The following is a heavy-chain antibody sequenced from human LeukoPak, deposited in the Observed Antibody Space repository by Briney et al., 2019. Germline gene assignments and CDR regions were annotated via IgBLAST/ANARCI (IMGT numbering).Heavy chain of an antibody. Sequence: ASVKVSCKASGYTFTSYGISWVRQAPGQGLEWMGWISAYNGNTNYAQKLQGRVTMTTDTSTSTAYMELRSLRSDDTAVYYCASGKIAAPLNWFDPWGQGTLVTVSS. CDR2: ISAYNGNT. CDR3: ASGKIAAPLNWFDP. D-gene: IGHD6-13*01. CDR1: GYTFTSYG. J-gene: IGHJ5*02. V-gene: IGHV1-18*01.